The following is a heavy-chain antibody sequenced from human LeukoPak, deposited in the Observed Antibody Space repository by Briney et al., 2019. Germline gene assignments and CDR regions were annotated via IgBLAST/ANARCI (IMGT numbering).Heavy chain of an antibody. CDR2: IYHSGST. CDR1: GYSISSGYY. J-gene: IGHJ5*02. CDR3: ARVLTTVTTDGANWFDP. Sequence: SETLSLTCTVSGYSISSGYYWGWIRQPPGKGLEWIGSIYHSGSTYYNPSLKSRVTISVDTSKNQFSLKLSSVTAADTAVYDCARVLTTVTTDGANWFDPWGQGTLVTVSS. D-gene: IGHD4-17*01. V-gene: IGHV4-38-2*02.